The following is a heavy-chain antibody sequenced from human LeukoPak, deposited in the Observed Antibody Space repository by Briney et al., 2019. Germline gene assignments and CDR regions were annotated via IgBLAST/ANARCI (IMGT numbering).Heavy chain of an antibody. CDR2: IYYTGST. CDR3: ARDRGDGYDYWDY. V-gene: IGHV4-59*01. D-gene: IGHD5-12*01. J-gene: IGHJ4*02. CDR1: GGSISSYY. Sequence: SETLSLTCTVSGGSISSYYWSWLRQPPGKGLEWIGYIYYTGSTNYNPSLKSRVTISVDTSKNQFSLMLSSVTAADTAVYYCARDRGDGYDYWDYWGQGTLVTVSS.